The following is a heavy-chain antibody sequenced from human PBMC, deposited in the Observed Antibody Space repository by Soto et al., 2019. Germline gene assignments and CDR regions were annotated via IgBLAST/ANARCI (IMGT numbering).Heavy chain of an antibody. V-gene: IGHV3-7*04. Sequence: EVQLVESGGGLVQPGGSLRLSCAASGFTFSRYWMSWVRQAPGKGLEWVANINLVGSEKYYVDSVKGRFTISRDNAKSSLYLQMNSLRGEDTAVYYCAREQGSSTWEGFDFWGQGTLVSVSS. CDR1: GFTFSRYW. CDR2: INLVGSEK. CDR3: AREQGSSTWEGFDF. J-gene: IGHJ4*02. D-gene: IGHD6-13*01.